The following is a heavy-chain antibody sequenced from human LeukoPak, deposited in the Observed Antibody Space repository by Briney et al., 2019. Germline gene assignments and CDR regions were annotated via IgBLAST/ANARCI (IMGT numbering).Heavy chain of an antibody. CDR2: MNPNSGNT. CDR3: VVPYYDSSGYYYFDY. V-gene: IGHV1-8*03. Sequence: GASVKVSCKASGCTFTSYDINWVRQATGQGLEWMGWMNPNSGNTGYAQKFQGRVTIARDTSISTAYMELSSLRSEDTAVYYCVVPYYDSSGYYYFDYWGQGTLVTVSS. D-gene: IGHD3-22*01. J-gene: IGHJ4*02. CDR1: GCTFTSYD.